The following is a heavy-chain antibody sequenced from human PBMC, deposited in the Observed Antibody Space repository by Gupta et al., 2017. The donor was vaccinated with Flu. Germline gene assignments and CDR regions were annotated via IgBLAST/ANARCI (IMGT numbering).Heavy chain of an antibody. V-gene: IGHV3-15*04. Sequence: EVLLVESGGNLVKPGGSLRLSCAASGFTFTNAYMTWVRQAPGKGLQWVGRIETRADGGTTEYGPPVRGRFTISRDDSKNMLYLQLNSLKVEDTAVYYCRLPNHYGSSGYPQDHGGRGTLVTVSS. J-gene: IGHJ4*02. CDR2: IETRADGGTT. CDR1: GFTFTNAY. D-gene: IGHD3-9*01. CDR3: RLPNHYGSSGYPQDH.